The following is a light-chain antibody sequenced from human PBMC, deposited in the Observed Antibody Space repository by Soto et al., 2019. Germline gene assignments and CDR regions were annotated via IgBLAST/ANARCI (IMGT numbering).Light chain of an antibody. Sequence: SVLTQPASVSGSPGQSITISCTGTSSDVGGYNYVSWYQQHPGNAPRPMIYEVNNRPSGVPNRFSGSKSGNTASLTISGLQAEDEADYYCSSKTSSRTPFVFGTGTKVTVL. CDR1: SSDVGGYNY. CDR2: EVN. CDR3: SSKTSSRTPFV. V-gene: IGLV2-14*01. J-gene: IGLJ1*01.